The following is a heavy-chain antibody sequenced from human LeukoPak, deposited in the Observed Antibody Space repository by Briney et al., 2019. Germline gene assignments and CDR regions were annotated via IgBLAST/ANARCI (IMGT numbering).Heavy chain of an antibody. J-gene: IGHJ4*02. V-gene: IGHV1-8*03. Sequence: LEWMGYKNPNSGNSAYAQKFQGRVTITMDASISTAYMELSGLRSEDTALYYCTREGLDYWGQGTLVTVSS. CDR2: KNPNSGNS. CDR3: TREGLDY.